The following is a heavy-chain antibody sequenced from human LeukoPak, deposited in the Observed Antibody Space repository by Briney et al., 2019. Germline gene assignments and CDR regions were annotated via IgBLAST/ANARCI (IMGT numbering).Heavy chain of an antibody. D-gene: IGHD3-22*01. Sequence: PGGSLRLSCAASGFTFSSYAMHWVRQAPGKGLEWVAVISYDGSNKYYADSVKGRLTISRDNSKNTLYLQMNSLRAEDTAVYYCARERFARDSSGAILDYWGQGTLVTVSS. J-gene: IGHJ4*02. V-gene: IGHV3-30-3*01. CDR1: GFTFSSYA. CDR2: ISYDGSNK. CDR3: ARERFARDSSGAILDY.